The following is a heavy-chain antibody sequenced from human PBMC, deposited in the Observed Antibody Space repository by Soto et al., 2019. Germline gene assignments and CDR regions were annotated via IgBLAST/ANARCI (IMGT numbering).Heavy chain of an antibody. D-gene: IGHD3-3*01. Sequence: EVQLVESGGGLVQPGGSLRLSCAASGFTFSSYWMSWVRQAPGKGLEWVANIKQDGSEKYYVDSVKGRFTISRDNAKNSLYLQMNSLRAEDTAVYYCASDDFWSGYHGMDVWGKGTTVTGSS. J-gene: IGHJ6*04. V-gene: IGHV3-7*01. CDR1: GFTFSSYW. CDR2: IKQDGSEK. CDR3: ASDDFWSGYHGMDV.